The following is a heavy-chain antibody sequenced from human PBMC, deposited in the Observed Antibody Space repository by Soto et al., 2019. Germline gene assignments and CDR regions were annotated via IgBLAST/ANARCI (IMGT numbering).Heavy chain of an antibody. J-gene: IGHJ6*03. V-gene: IGHV4-34*01. Sequence: SETLSLTCAVYGGSFSGYYWSWIRQPPGKGLEWIGEINHSGSTNYNPSLKSRVTISVDTSENQFSLKLSSVTATDTAVYYCARGDSVVPAAMSYYYMDVWGKGTTVTVSS. CDR3: ARGDSVVPAAMSYYYMDV. CDR1: GGSFSGYY. D-gene: IGHD2-2*01. CDR2: INHSGST.